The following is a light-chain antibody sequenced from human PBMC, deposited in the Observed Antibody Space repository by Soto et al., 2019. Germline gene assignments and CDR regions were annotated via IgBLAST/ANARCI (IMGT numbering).Light chain of an antibody. V-gene: IGKV1-5*03. Sequence: DIQMTQSPSTLSASVGDRVTITCRASQSISSWLAWYQQKPGKAPKLLIYKASSLESGVPSRFSGSGSGTEFTLTISSLQPEDIATYYYQQYSSLYTFGQGTKLEIK. J-gene: IGKJ2*01. CDR1: QSISSW. CDR2: KAS. CDR3: QQYSSLYT.